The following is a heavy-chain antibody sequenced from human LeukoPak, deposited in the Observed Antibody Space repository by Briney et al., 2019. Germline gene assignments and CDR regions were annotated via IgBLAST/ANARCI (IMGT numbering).Heavy chain of an antibody. CDR1: GFTVSSNY. J-gene: IGHJ6*02. CDR2: ISYDGSNK. D-gene: IGHD3-10*01. V-gene: IGHV3-30*18. CDR3: AKMVRGGPYYYYYGMDV. Sequence: GGSLRLSCAASGFTVSSNYMSWVRQAPGKGLEWVAVISYDGSNKYYADSVKGRFTISRDNSKNTLYLQMNSLRAEDTAVYYCAKMVRGGPYYYYYGMDVWGQGTTVTVSS.